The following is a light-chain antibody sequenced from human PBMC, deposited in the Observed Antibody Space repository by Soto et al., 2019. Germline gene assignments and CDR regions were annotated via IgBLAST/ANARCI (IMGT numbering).Light chain of an antibody. CDR1: QSFRGL. CDR3: QQRHMWPIT. CDR2: DAY. V-gene: IGKV3-11*01. J-gene: IGKJ5*01. Sequence: EVVLTQSPVTPSLSPWERATLSCRASQSFRGLLAWYQQKPGQAPRLLIYDAYNRATGIPPRFSGSGSGTDFTLTISSLEPEDSAVYYCQQRHMWPITFGQGTRLEI.